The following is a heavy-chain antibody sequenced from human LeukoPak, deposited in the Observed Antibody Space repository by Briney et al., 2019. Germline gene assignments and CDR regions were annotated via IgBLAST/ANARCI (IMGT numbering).Heavy chain of an antibody. J-gene: IGHJ6*03. CDR3: ARGSNDFWSGYRATYYMDV. Sequence: SETLSLTCTVSGGSISSYYWSWIRQPAGKRLEWIGRIYTSGSTNYNPSLKSRVTMSVDTSKNQFSLKLSSVTAADTAVYYCARGSNDFWSGYRATYYMDVWGKGTTVTVSS. CDR1: GGSISSYY. V-gene: IGHV4-4*07. D-gene: IGHD3-3*01. CDR2: IYTSGST.